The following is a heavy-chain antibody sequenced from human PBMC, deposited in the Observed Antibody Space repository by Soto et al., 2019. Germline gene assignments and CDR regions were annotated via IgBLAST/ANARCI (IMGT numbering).Heavy chain of an antibody. CDR3: ARVVWLPNYYYYGMDV. CDR1: GGYFSGYY. Sequence: SDPLSLTCAVYGGYFSGYYWSWIRPPPGKGLEWIGEINHSGSTNYNPSLKSRVTISVDTSKNQFSLKLSSVTAADTAVYYCARVVWLPNYYYYGMDVWGQGTTVTVS. D-gene: IGHD3-22*01. CDR2: INHSGST. J-gene: IGHJ6*02. V-gene: IGHV4-34*01.